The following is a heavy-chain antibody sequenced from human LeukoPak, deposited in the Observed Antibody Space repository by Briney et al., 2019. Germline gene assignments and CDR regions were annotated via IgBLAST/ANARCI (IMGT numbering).Heavy chain of an antibody. V-gene: IGHV3-33*01. CDR3: ARGSLGYCSSTSCPHYGMDV. Sequence: GGSLRLSCAASGFTFSSYGMHWVRPAPGKGLEWVAVIWYDGSNKYSAAPVKGRFTISRDNSKNTLYLQMNSLRAEDTAVYYCARGSLGYCSSTSCPHYGMDVWGQGTTVTVSS. CDR2: IWYDGSNK. CDR1: GFTFSSYG. J-gene: IGHJ6*02. D-gene: IGHD2-2*01.